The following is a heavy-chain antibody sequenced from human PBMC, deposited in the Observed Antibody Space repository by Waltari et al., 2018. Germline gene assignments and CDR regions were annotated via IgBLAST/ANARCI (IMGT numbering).Heavy chain of an antibody. D-gene: IGHD2-2*01. CDR2: IGGRNLNYAT. CDR1: GFTFTDSS. V-gene: IGHV3-73*01. Sequence: EVQLVESGGNLVQPGGSLKLSCAGSGFTFTDSSSIHWVRQAAGKGLECLGHIGGRNLNYATAYSASGMGRFSISRDDSENTAYLQMNSLETGDTAVYYCARQTISCHDYWGQGTLVTVSS. CDR3: ARQTISCHDY. J-gene: IGHJ4*02.